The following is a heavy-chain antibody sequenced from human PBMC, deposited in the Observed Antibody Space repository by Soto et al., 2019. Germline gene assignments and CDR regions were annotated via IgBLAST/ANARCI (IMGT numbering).Heavy chain of an antibody. CDR2: ISANSFST. CDR3: AKGGPVLSAMALGDYYYYGLDV. J-gene: IGHJ6*02. D-gene: IGHD5-18*01. CDR1: GFTFGSYA. Sequence: GSLRLSCASSGFTFGSYAMSWVRQAPGKLLEWVSTISANSFSTYYADSVQGRFTISRDNSKNTLYLQVNSLGAEDTPVYYCAKGGPVLSAMALGDYYYYGLDVWGQGPTAPVSS. V-gene: IGHV3-23*01.